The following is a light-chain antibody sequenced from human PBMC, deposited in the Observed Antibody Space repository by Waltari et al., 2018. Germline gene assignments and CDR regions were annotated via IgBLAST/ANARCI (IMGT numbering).Light chain of an antibody. J-gene: IGLJ1*01. Sequence: SYELTQPLSVSVALGQTATITCGGSAIGSRNVNWYQQKPAQAPVLVIYKNSHRPSGIPERFSASNSGSMATLTISRAQAGDEADYYCQVWRSSTYVFAAGTHVTVL. CDR3: QVWRSSTYV. CDR1: AIGSRN. CDR2: KNS. V-gene: IGLV3-9*01.